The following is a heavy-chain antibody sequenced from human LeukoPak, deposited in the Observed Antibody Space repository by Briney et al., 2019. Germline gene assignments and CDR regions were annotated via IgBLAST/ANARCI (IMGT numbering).Heavy chain of an antibody. V-gene: IGHV3-23*01. CDR1: GFTFSSYS. CDR2: ISGSGGST. CDR3: ARKGARGGYFDY. D-gene: IGHD3-10*01. J-gene: IGHJ4*02. Sequence: GGSLRLSCAASGFTFSSYSMSWVRQAPGKGLEWVSAISGSGGSTYYADSVKGRFTISRDNSKNTLYLQMNSLRAEDTALYYCARKGARGGYFDYWGQGTLVTVSS.